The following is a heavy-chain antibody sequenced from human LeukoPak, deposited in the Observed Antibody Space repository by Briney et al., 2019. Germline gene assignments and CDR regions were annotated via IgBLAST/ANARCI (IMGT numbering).Heavy chain of an antibody. CDR3: ARDAAYNWNYVDY. CDR2: TSYDGSSK. CDR1: GFTFSSYG. J-gene: IGHJ4*02. V-gene: IGHV3-30*03. D-gene: IGHD1-20*01. Sequence: PGGSLRLSCAASGFTFSSYGMHWVRQAPGKGLDWVSVTSYDGSSKYYADSVKGRLTIYRDNSRNTLYLQMDSLRVEDTAVYYCARDAAYNWNYVDYWGQGTLVTVSS.